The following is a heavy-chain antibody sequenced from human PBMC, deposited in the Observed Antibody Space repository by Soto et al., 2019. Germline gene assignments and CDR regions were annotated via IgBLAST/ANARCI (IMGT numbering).Heavy chain of an antibody. CDR3: AKGKSTGDIDWFDP. Sequence: GGSLRLSCTASGFTLQNYAMAWVRQAPGKGLEWVSTLIGGHYGTAYSYSVKGRFTVSRDNSKDCLYLQMNSLGVEDTAMYFCAKGKSTGDIDWFDPWGQGSLVTVSS. V-gene: IGHV3-23*01. J-gene: IGHJ5*02. CDR1: GFTLQNYA. D-gene: IGHD3-10*01. CDR2: LIGGHYGT.